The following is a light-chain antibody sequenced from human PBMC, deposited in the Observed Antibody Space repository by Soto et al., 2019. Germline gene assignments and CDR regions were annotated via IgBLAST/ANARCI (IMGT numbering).Light chain of an antibody. Sequence: EIVLTQSPATLSLSPGERATLSCWASQSISTYLAWYQQKPGQAPRLLIYDASDRVTGIPARFSGSGSGSDFTLTISRLEPEDFAVYYCQQYGSSPLTFGQGTKVDIK. CDR2: DAS. CDR1: QSISTY. CDR3: QQYGSSPLT. J-gene: IGKJ1*01. V-gene: IGKV3-20*01.